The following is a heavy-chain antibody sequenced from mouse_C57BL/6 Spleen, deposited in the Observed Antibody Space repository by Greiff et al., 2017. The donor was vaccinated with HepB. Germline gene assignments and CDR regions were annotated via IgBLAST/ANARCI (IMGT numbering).Heavy chain of an antibody. Sequence: QVQLQQSGAELVRPGTSVKVSCKASGYAFTNYLIEWVKQRPGQGLEWIGVINPGSGGTNYNEKFKGKATLTADKSSSTAYMQLSSLTSEDSAVYCCARSGAYYSNYVGLFAYWGQGTLVTVSA. CDR2: INPGSGGT. V-gene: IGHV1-54*01. J-gene: IGHJ3*01. D-gene: IGHD2-5*01. CDR3: ARSGAYYSNYVGLFAY. CDR1: GYAFTNYL.